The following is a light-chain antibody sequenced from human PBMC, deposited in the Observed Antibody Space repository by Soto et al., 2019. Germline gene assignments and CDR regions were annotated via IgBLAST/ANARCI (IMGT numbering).Light chain of an antibody. V-gene: IGKV1-39*01. CDR1: QSIRSY. Sequence: DIRMTHSPSSLSASVGDRVTITCRASQSIRSYLNWSQQKPGKAPKLLIYAASSLQSGVTSRFSGSGSGTDFTLTISSLQPEDFATYYCHQTYSIPYTFGQGTRLEIK. J-gene: IGKJ2*01. CDR2: AAS. CDR3: HQTYSIPYT.